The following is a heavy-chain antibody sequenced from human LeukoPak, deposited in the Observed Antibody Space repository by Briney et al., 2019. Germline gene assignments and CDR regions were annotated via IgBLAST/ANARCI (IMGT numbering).Heavy chain of an antibody. J-gene: IGHJ4*02. V-gene: IGHV1-2*02. CDR3: ASGVPDGYSYGYSFDY. CDR1: GYTFTSYG. Sequence: ASVKVSCKASGYTFTSYGISWVRQAPGQGLEWMGWINPNSGGTNYAQKFQGRVTMTRDTSISTAYMELSRLRSDDTAVYYCASGVPDGYSYGYSFDYWGQGTLVTVSS. CDR2: INPNSGGT. D-gene: IGHD5-18*01.